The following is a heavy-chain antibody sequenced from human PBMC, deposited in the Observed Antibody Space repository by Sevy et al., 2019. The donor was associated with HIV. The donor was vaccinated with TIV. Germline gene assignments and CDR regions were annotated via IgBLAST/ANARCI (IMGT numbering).Heavy chain of an antibody. J-gene: IGHJ4*02. CDR1: GFTFSNAW. CDR2: IKGKIYDGTI. CDR3: TTASWSQEDYYNY. V-gene: IGHV3-15*01. Sequence: GGSLRLSCAASGFTFSNAWMSWVRQAPGKGLEWVGRIKGKIYDGTIDYAEPVKVRFSISRVDSKNTLYLQMNSLKTEDTAVYYCTTASWSQEDYYNYWGQGTLVTVSS. D-gene: IGHD6-13*01.